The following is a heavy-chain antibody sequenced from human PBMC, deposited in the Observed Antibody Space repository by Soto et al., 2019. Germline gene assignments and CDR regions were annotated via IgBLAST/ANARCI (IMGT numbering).Heavy chain of an antibody. CDR3: VGGQYYFGY. V-gene: IGHV3-30*03. D-gene: IGHD3-10*01. CDR2: ISYDGSNT. Sequence: QVQLVESGGGVVQPGRSLRLSCAASGFPFTTYGMHWVREGPGKGLEWVAVISYDGSNTYYADSVKGRFTMSRDNSKNTLYLQMNSLRPEDTALYYCVGGQYYFGYRGQGTLVTVSS. CDR1: GFPFTTYG. J-gene: IGHJ4*02.